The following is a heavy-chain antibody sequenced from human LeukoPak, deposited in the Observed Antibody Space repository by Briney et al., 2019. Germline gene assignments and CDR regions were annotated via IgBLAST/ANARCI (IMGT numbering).Heavy chain of an antibody. Sequence: GASLKVSSEVPGYTLTELSIHSVRDAPGKRLGWMGGFDPEDGETIYAQKLQGRVTMTEDTSTDTAYMELSSLRSEDTAVYYCATFKRGHIVAFDYWGQGTLVTVSS. CDR1: GYTLTELS. CDR2: FDPEDGET. J-gene: IGHJ4*02. CDR3: ATFKRGHIVAFDY. D-gene: IGHD5-12*01. V-gene: IGHV1-24*01.